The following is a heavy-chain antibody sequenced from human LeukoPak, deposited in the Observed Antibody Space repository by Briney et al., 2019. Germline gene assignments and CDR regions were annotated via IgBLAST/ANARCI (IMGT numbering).Heavy chain of an antibody. V-gene: IGHV3-7*03. D-gene: IGHD6-19*01. J-gene: IGHJ4*02. CDR1: AFIFSGHW. CDR3: ATRRQQWDFDY. Sequence: GGSLRLSCEGSAFIFSGHWMNWVRQTPGKGLEWVASIKEDGSERQYVDSVKGRFSISRDNTKGSLFLQLNSLRAEDTAVYYCATRRQQWDFDYWGQGTLVTVSS. CDR2: IKEDGSER.